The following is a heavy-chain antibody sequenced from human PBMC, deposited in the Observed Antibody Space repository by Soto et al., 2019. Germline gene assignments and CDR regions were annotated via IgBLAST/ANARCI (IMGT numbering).Heavy chain of an antibody. Sequence: SETLSLTCAVYGGSFSGYYWSWIRQPPGKGLEWIGEINHSGSTNYNPSLKSRVTISVDTSKNQFSLKLSSVTAADTAVYYCARVSFHYYGSGSYYSPYYFDYWGQGTLVTVSS. CDR2: INHSGST. D-gene: IGHD3-10*01. V-gene: IGHV4-34*01. CDR1: GGSFSGYY. J-gene: IGHJ4*02. CDR3: ARVSFHYYGSGSYYSPYYFDY.